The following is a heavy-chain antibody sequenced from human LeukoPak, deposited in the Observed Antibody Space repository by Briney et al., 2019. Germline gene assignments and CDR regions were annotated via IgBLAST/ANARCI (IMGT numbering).Heavy chain of an antibody. Sequence: ASVKVPCKASGYTFTSYDINWVRQATGQGLEWMGWMNPNSGNTGYAQKFQGRVTMTRNTSISTAYMELSSLRSEDTAVYYCARGLSSGWYSARGYWGQGTLVTVSS. D-gene: IGHD6-19*01. CDR1: GYTFTSYD. V-gene: IGHV1-8*01. J-gene: IGHJ4*02. CDR2: MNPNSGNT. CDR3: ARGLSSGWYSARGY.